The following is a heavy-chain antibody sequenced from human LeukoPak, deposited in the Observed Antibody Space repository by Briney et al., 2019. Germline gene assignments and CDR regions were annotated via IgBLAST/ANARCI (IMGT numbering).Heavy chain of an antibody. CDR3: AKDSLICEVGTQWGGMDG. J-gene: IGHJ6*02. CDR2: INCNSNSI. CDR1: GFTFGDYA. V-gene: IGHV3-9*01. Sequence: GRSLRLSCAASGFTFGDYAMHWVRQAPGKGLEWVSGINCNSNSIGYADSVKGRFTISRDHAKNSLYLQMDSLRAEDTALYYCAKDSLICEVGTQWGGMDGWGQGTTVTVSS. D-gene: IGHD1-26*01.